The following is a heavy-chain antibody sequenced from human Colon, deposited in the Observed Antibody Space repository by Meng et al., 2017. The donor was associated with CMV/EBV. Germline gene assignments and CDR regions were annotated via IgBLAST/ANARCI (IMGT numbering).Heavy chain of an antibody. J-gene: IGHJ4*02. CDR1: GFKFDDHA. D-gene: IGHD3-16*01. CDR2: ISWNSGSL. Sequence: GGSLRLSCVVSGFKFDDHAMHWVRRGPGKGLEYVAGISWNSGSLAYGDSVKGRFTISRDNAENSLHLQMNSLRPDDTALYFCVKSIGGGPQSYFDLWGQGSLVTVSS. V-gene: IGHV3-9*01. CDR3: VKSIGGGPQSYFDL.